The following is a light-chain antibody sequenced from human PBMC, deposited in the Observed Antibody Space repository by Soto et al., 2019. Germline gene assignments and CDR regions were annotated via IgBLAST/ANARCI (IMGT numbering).Light chain of an antibody. Sequence: FVVTQSPDTLSLSPGETATLSCRASQSVSSSVAWYQHKPGQSPRLVVYSGYKRSPGVPARFSGSGSGTDFTLTISSLESDDFAMYYCQPRYSWLRVFGPGTKVEVK. J-gene: IGKJ1*01. CDR2: SGY. V-gene: IGKV3-11*01. CDR1: QSVSSS. CDR3: QPRYSWLRV.